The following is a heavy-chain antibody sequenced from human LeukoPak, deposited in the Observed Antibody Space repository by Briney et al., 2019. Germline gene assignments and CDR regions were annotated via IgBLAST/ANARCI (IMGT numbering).Heavy chain of an antibody. V-gene: IGHV3-23*01. Sequence: GGSLRLSCAASGFTLSDYYMSWIRQAPGKGLEWVSALSGSGGSTYYADSVKGRFTISRDNSKNTLYLQMNSLRAEDTAVYYCAKERFIFVVARTDYWGQGTLVTVSS. CDR3: AKERFIFVVARTDY. CDR1: GFTLSDYY. D-gene: IGHD2-15*01. CDR2: LSGSGGST. J-gene: IGHJ4*02.